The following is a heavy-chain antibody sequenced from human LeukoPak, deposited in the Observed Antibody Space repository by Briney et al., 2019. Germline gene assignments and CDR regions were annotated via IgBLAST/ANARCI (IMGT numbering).Heavy chain of an antibody. D-gene: IGHD2-15*01. J-gene: IGHJ4*02. CDR2: IYYTGST. CDR3: AGKGGRD. CDR1: GGSISGGDYY. V-gene: IGHV4-30-4*01. Sequence: SETLSLTCTVSGGSISGGDYYRSWIRQPPGKGLEWIGYIYYTGSTYYNPSLKSRVTISVDTSKNQFSLKLSSVTAADTAVYYCAGKGGRDWGQGTLVTVSS.